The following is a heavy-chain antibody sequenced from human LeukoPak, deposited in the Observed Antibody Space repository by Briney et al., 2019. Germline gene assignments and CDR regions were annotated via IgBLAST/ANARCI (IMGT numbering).Heavy chain of an antibody. CDR1: EFLFSNPC. CDR2: IKSKTEDGKT. Sequence: GGSRRLSCAPSEFLFSNPCMAGVRKAPGRGREGVGRIKSKTEDGKTDYAAPVKGRFTISRDDSKNTLYLQMDSLKTEDTAVYYCTTDMVQGVSYAFDIWGQGTMVTVSS. V-gene: IGHV3-15*01. CDR3: TTDMVQGVSYAFDI. J-gene: IGHJ3*02. D-gene: IGHD3-10*01.